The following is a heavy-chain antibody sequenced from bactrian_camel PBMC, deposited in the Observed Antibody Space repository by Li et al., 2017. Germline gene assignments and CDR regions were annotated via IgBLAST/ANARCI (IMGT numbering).Heavy chain of an antibody. D-gene: IGHD1*01. CDR2: IRNDGSST. CDR1: GFTFSSYW. V-gene: IGHV3S6*01. CDR3: ASAFSTGN. Sequence: QLVESGGGLVQPGGSPRLSCAASGFTFSSYWMYWVRQAPGKGLEWVSNIRNDGSSTVYANSVKGRFTISRDNAKNTVYLQMNSLKSEDTALYYCASAFSTGNWGQGTQVTVS. J-gene: IGHJ4*01.